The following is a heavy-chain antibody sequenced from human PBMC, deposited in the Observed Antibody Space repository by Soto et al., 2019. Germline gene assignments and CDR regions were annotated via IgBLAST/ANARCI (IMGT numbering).Heavy chain of an antibody. CDR3: AKAELGGSVGVDCDI. V-gene: IGHV3-9*01. CDR2: ISWNSGSI. J-gene: IGHJ3*02. CDR1: GFTFDDYA. Sequence: EVQLVESGGGLVQLGRSLRLSCAASGFTFDDYAMHWVRQAPGKGLEWVSGISWNSGSIGYADSVKARFTISRDNAKNSLYLQMNSLRGEDTALYYCAKAELGGSVGVDCDIWGQGTMVTVSS. D-gene: IGHD2-15*01.